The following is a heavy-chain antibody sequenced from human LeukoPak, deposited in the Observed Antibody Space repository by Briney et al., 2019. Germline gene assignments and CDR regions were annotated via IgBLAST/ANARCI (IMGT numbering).Heavy chain of an antibody. D-gene: IGHD2-15*01. CDR2: IDGRGVST. V-gene: IGHV3-23*01. J-gene: IGHJ3*02. CDR3: AKETVVVVAATPDAFDI. Sequence: PGGSLRLSCAASGLTFSSYGMGWVRQAPAKGLEWVSTIDGRGVSTHYADSVKGRLTISRDNSRNTLYLQMNSLRAEDTAVYYCAKETVVVVAATPDAFDIWGQGTMVTVSS. CDR1: GLTFSSYG.